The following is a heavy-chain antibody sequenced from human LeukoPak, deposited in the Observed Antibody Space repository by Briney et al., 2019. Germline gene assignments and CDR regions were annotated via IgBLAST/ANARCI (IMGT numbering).Heavy chain of an antibody. CDR3: ARKAVAAQWDY. CDR1: GFTFSSYE. J-gene: IGHJ4*02. V-gene: IGHV3-48*03. CDR2: ISSSGSTI. Sequence: GGSLRLSCAASGFTFSSYEMKWVREAPGKGLEWVSYISSSGSTIYYADSVKGRFTISRDNAKNSLYLQMNSLRAEDTAVYYCARKAVAAQWDYWGQGTLVTVSS. D-gene: IGHD4-23*01.